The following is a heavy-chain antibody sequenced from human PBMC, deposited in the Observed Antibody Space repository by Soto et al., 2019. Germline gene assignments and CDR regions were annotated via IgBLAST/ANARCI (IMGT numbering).Heavy chain of an antibody. CDR3: ARDSSSWYPQYFDY. CDR2: IYTSGST. V-gene: IGHV4-4*07. Sequence: PSEALSLPCAVSGCSISSYYWSWVRQPAGKGLEWIGRIYTSGSTNYNPSLKSRVTMSVDTSKNQFSLKLSSVTAADTAVYYCARDSSSWYPQYFDYWGQGTLVTVSS. D-gene: IGHD6-13*01. J-gene: IGHJ4*02. CDR1: GCSISSYY.